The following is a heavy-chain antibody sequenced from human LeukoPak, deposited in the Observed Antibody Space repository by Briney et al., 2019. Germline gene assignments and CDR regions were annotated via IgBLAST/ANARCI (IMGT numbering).Heavy chain of an antibody. V-gene: IGHV1-69*13. CDR2: IIPIFGTA. J-gene: IGHJ4*02. CDR3: ARDHSAYCGGDCYSWYFDY. Sequence: GASVKVSCKASGYTFTSYGISWVRQAPGQGLEWMGGIIPIFGTANYAQKFQGRVTITADESTSTAYMELSSLRSEDTAVYYCARDHSAYCGGDCYSWYFDYWGQGTLVTVSS. CDR1: GYTFTSYG. D-gene: IGHD2-21*02.